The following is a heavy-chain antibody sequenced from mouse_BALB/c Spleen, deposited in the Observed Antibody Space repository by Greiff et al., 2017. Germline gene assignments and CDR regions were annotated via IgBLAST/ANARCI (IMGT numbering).Heavy chain of an antibody. J-gene: IGHJ4*01. V-gene: IGHV5-17*02. CDR3: ARWGGNSYAMDY. D-gene: IGHD2-1*01. Sequence: EVHLVESGGGLVQPGGSRKLSCAASGFTFSSFGMHWVRQAPEKGLEWVAYISSGSSTIYYADTVKGRFTISRDNPKNTLFLQMTSLRSEDTAMYYCARWGGNSYAMDYWGQGTSVTVSS. CDR2: ISSGSSTI. CDR1: GFTFSSFG.